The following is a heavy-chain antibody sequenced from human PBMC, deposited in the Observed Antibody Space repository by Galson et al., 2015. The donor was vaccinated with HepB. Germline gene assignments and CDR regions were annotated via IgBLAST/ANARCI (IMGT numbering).Heavy chain of an antibody. D-gene: IGHD4-17*01. CDR1: GFTFDDYG. CDR2: INWNGGST. V-gene: IGHV3-20*04. J-gene: IGHJ2*01. Sequence: SLRLSCAASGFTFDDYGMSWVRQAPGKGLEWVSGINWNGGSTGYADSVKGRFTISRDNAKNSLYLQMNSLRAEDTALYYCAQEGGSVTTVTTDWYFDLWGRGTLVTVSS. CDR3: AQEGGSVTTVTTDWYFDL.